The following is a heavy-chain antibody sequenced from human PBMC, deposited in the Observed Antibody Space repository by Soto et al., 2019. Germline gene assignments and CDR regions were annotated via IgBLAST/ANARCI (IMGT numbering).Heavy chain of an antibody. CDR1: GFTFSSYA. D-gene: IGHD2-2*01. J-gene: IGHJ6*04. CDR3: AAVVVPAAISAPGHYYYGMDV. Sequence: GGSLRLSCAASGFTFSSYAMSWVRQAPGKGLEWVSAISGSGGSTYYADSVKGRFTISRDNSKNTLYLQMNSLRAEDTAVYYSAAVVVPAAISAPGHYYYGMDVWGKGTTVTVSS. CDR2: ISGSGGST. V-gene: IGHV3-23*01.